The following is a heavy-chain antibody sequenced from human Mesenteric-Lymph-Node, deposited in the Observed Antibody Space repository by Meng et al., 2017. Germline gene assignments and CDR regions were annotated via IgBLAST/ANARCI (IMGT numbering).Heavy chain of an antibody. CDR2: IGYSGTI. CDR1: VGSTTSTSYY. CDR3: ARRVHDGSGHHYFDY. J-gene: IGHJ4*02. D-gene: IGHD3-22*01. Sequence: HVPDSGPGLVKPAETLSPPCPVSVGSTTSTSYYWDWIRQSPAKGLEWIGTIGYSGTIVYNPSLSSRVTMTLDTSKNQFSLKLSSVTAPDTAVYYCARRVHDGSGHHYFDYWGQGTLVTVSS. V-gene: IGHV4-39*01.